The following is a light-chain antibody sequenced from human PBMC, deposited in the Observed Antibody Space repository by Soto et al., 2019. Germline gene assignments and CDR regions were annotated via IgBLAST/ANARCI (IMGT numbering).Light chain of an antibody. J-gene: IGLJ1*01. Sequence: QSALPQPPSASGSPGQSGAISCTGTASDIGGYTFVSWYQQHPGKAPKLLIYDVNKRPSGVPDRFSGSKSGNTASLTVSGLQAEDEAYYYCSAHGGTNPYVFGTGTKLTVL. CDR2: DVN. CDR3: SAHGGTNPYV. CDR1: ASDIGGYTF. V-gene: IGLV2-8*01.